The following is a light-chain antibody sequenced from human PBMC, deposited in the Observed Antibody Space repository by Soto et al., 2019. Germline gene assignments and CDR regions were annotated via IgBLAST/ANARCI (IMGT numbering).Light chain of an antibody. CDR3: MQSTQLPPT. J-gene: IGKJ5*01. CDR2: EVS. Sequence: DVVMTQTPLSLSVAPGQPASISCKSSQSLLHITGETFLFWHLQKPGQSPQLLIYEVSTRVSGVPDRFSGSGSGTDFTLEISRVETDDVGIYYCMQSTQLPPTFGQGTRLGIE. CDR1: QSLLHITGETF. V-gene: IGKV2D-29*02.